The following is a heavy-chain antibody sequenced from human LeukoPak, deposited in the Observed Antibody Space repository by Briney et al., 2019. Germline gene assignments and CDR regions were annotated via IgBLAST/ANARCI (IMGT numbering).Heavy chain of an antibody. D-gene: IGHD3-10*01. Sequence: GGSLRLSCAASGFTFSSYAMSWVRQAPGKGPEWVSAISGSGGSTYYANSVKGRFTISRDNSKNTLYLQMNSLRAEDTAVYYCAKDRNVRGVIIYYFDYWGQGTLVTVSS. V-gene: IGHV3-23*01. CDR3: AKDRNVRGVIIYYFDY. CDR1: GFTFSSYA. CDR2: ISGSGGST. J-gene: IGHJ4*02.